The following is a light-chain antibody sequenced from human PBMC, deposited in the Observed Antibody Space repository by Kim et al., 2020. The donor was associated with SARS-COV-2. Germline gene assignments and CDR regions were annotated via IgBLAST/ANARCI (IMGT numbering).Light chain of an antibody. Sequence: GQSITISCTGTSSDVGSYNLVSWYQQHPGKAPNLMIYEGSKRPSGVSNRFSGSKSGNTASLTISGLQAEDEADYYCCSYAGSSTVVFGGGTQLTVL. V-gene: IGLV2-23*01. J-gene: IGLJ2*01. CDR3: CSYAGSSTVV. CDR1: SSDVGSYNL. CDR2: EGS.